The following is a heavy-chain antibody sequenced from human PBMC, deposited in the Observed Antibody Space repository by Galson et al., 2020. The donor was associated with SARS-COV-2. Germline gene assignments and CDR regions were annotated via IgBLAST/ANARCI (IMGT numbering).Heavy chain of an antibody. D-gene: IGHD6-19*01. Sequence: ASVKVSCKVSGYTLTELSMHWVRQAPGKGLEWMGGFDPEDGETIYAQKFQGRVTMTEDTSTDTAYMELSSLRSEDTAVYYCAILPLSGWYSGGAFDIWGQGTMVTVSS. CDR3: AILPLSGWYSGGAFDI. V-gene: IGHV1-24*01. J-gene: IGHJ3*02. CDR1: GYTLTELS. CDR2: FDPEDGET.